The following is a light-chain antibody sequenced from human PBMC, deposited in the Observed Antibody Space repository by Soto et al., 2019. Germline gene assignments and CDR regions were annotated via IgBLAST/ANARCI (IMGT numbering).Light chain of an antibody. J-gene: IGKJ2*01. CDR3: QQYGSSPYT. CDR2: GAS. Sequence: EIVLTQSPGTLSLSPGERTTLSCSASQSVSSSHLAWYQQKPGQAPRLLIYGASSRATGIPDRFSGSGSGTDFTLTISRLEPEDFAVYYCQQYGSSPYTFGQWTNLEIK. CDR1: QSVSSSH. V-gene: IGKV3-20*01.